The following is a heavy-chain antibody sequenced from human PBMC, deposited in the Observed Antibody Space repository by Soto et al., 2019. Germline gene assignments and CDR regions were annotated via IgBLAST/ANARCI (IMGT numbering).Heavy chain of an antibody. Sequence: PGGSLRLSCAASGFSFSTYAINWVRQAPGKGLEWVALISNDGSNKYYADSVKGRFTISRDTSENTLYLQMNNLRPDDTALYYCVRGMSQTLVHSYFGTDVWGQGTTVTVSS. CDR2: ISNDGSNK. CDR1: GFSFSTYA. CDR3: VRGMSQTLVHSYFGTDV. J-gene: IGHJ6*02. V-gene: IGHV3-30-3*01.